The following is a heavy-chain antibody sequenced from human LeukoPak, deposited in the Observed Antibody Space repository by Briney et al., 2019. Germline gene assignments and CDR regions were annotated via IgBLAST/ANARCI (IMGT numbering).Heavy chain of an antibody. D-gene: IGHD4-17*01. V-gene: IGHV3-23*01. CDR2: ITSGGKT. CDR1: GFTFANYA. Sequence: PGGSLRLSCAGSGFTFANYAMVWVRQTPGKELQWVSAITSGGKTYYADSVQGRLTMSRDNSKNTLFLQMNSLRAEDTAVYYCARDPNGDYIGAFDFQRWGQGTQVTVSS. J-gene: IGHJ1*01. CDR3: ARDPNGDYIGAFDFQR.